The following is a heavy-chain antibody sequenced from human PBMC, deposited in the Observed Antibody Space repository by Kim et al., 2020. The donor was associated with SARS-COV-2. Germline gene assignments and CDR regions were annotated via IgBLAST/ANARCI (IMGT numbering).Heavy chain of an antibody. D-gene: IGHD6-19*01. Sequence: SETLSLTCAVYGGSFSGYYCSWIRQPPGKGLEWIGEINHSGSTNYNPSLKSRVTISVDTSKNQFSLKLSSVTAADTAVYYCARDRTKVAGDAFDIWGQGTMVTVSS. CDR1: GGSFSGYY. V-gene: IGHV4-34*01. J-gene: IGHJ3*02. CDR3: ARDRTKVAGDAFDI. CDR2: INHSGST.